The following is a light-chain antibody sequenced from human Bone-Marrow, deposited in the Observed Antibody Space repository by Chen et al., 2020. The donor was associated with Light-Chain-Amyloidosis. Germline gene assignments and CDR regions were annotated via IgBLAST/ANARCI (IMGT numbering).Light chain of an antibody. CDR3: QVWDRSGDRPV. V-gene: IGLV3-21*02. CDR2: DDS. Sequence: SYVLTQPSSVSVAPGQTATIACGGNNIGSTSVHWYQQTPGQAPLLVVYDDSDRPSGIPERVAGSNSGNPATLTISRVEAGDEADYYCQVWDRSGDRPVFGGGTKLTVL. J-gene: IGLJ3*02. CDR1: NIGSTS.